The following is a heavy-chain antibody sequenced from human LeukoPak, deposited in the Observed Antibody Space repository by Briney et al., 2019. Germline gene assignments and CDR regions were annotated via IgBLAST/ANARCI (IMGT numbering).Heavy chain of an antibody. D-gene: IGHD2-2*01. CDR1: GFTFANHA. CDR2: ICISSGPV. Sequence: GGSLRLSCAASGFTFANHAMNWVRQTPGGGLEGVSFICISSGPVLYADSVKGRFTISRDNAKASLFLQLSSLRAEDTPVYYCARALGYTSSYSFDYWGQGALVTVSS. CDR3: ARALGYTSSYSFDY. J-gene: IGHJ4*02. V-gene: IGHV3-48*04.